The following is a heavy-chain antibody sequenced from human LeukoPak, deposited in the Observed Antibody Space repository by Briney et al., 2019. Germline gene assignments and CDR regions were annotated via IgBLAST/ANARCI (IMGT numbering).Heavy chain of an antibody. D-gene: IGHD3-3*01. CDR2: INSDGNST. CDR3: ASDFWSGYYTPMGVNY. J-gene: IGHJ4*02. V-gene: IGHV3-74*01. CDR1: GFTFSNYW. Sequence: GGSLRLSCAASGFTFSNYWMHWVRQAPGKGLVWVSRINSDGNSTSYADSVKGRFTISRDNAKNTLYLQMNSLRAEDTAVYYCASDFWSGYYTPMGVNYWGQGTLVTVSS.